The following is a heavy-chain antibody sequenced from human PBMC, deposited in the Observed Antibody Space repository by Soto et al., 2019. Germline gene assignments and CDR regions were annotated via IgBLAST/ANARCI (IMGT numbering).Heavy chain of an antibody. CDR3: ARDTGSGLRVEPGIFEY. CDR2: INADNGDS. CDR1: GYAFTSYT. J-gene: IGHJ4*02. D-gene: IGHD1-26*01. Sequence: QVQLVQSGAEVKKPGASVKVSCNPSGYAFTSYTMHWVRQAPGQGLEWMGWINADNGDSKYAQKFQGRVTITRETSAIIAYMELSSLRSEDTAVYYCARDTGSGLRVEPGIFEYWGQGTLVTVSS. V-gene: IGHV1-3*01.